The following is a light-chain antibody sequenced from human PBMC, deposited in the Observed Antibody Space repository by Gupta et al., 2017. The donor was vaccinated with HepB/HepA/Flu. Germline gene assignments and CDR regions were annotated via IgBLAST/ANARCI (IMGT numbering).Light chain of an antibody. Sequence: DVQMTQSPSSLSASVGDRVTITCRASQTLSIYVNWYQKKPGEGPKLLIYAASSLESGVPSRFSGAGSGTEFTLTISSLQPEDFATYYCQQRVTSPYTFGGGTRVDIK. CDR1: QTLSIY. J-gene: IGKJ4*02. CDR3: QQRVTSPYT. V-gene: IGKV1-39*01. CDR2: AAS.